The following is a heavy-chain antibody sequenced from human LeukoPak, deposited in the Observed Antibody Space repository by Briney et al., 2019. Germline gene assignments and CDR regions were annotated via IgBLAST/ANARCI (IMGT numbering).Heavy chain of an antibody. V-gene: IGHV3-74*03. CDR1: GFTFSNYW. J-gene: IGHJ4*02. Sequence: GGSLRLSCAASGFTFSNYWMHWVSQTPGKGLVWVSRVSPDGRGTTYADSVKGRFTISRDKDKSTFLQMNSLRAEDTAVYYCANPGGDRPFDYWGQGTLVTVSS. CDR2: VSPDGRGT. CDR3: ANPGGDRPFDY. D-gene: IGHD4-17*01.